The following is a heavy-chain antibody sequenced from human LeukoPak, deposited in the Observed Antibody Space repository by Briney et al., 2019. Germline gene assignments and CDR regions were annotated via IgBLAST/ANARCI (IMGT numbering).Heavy chain of an antibody. CDR3: ARNYDFWSGSHPFDY. D-gene: IGHD3-3*01. J-gene: IGHJ4*02. Sequence: GGSLRLSCAAAGFTFSSYEMNCVRQAPGKRLEWVSYISSSGSTIYYADSVKGRFTISRDNAKNSLYLQMNSLRAEDTAVYYCARNYDFWSGSHPFDYWGQGTLVTVSS. CDR2: ISSSGSTI. V-gene: IGHV3-48*03. CDR1: GFTFSSYE.